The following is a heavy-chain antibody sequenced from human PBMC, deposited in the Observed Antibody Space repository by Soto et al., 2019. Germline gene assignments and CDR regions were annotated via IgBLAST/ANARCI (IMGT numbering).Heavy chain of an antibody. Sequence: GASVKVSCKASGYTFTSYAMHWVRQAPGQRLEWMGWINAGNGNTKYSQKFQGRVTITRDTSASTAYMELSSLRSEDTAVYYCARRYCSSTSCYAAGGDHFDYWGQGTLVTVSS. D-gene: IGHD2-2*01. CDR2: INAGNGNT. V-gene: IGHV1-3*01. CDR1: GYTFTSYA. J-gene: IGHJ4*02. CDR3: ARRYCSSTSCYAAGGDHFDY.